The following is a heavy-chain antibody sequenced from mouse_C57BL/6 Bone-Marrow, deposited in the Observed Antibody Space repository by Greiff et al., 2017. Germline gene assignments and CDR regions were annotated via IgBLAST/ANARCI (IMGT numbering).Heavy chain of an antibody. V-gene: IGHV1-18*01. J-gene: IGHJ1*03. CDR1: GYTFTDYN. D-gene: IGHD1-1*01. CDR3: AKYGSRKGYFDV. CDR2: INPNNGGT. Sequence: EVKLEESGPELVKPGASVKIPCKASGYTFTDYNMDWVKQSHGKSLEWIGDINPNNGGTIYNQKFKGKATLTVDKSSSTAYMELRSLTSEDTAVYYCAKYGSRKGYFDVWGTGTTVTVSS.